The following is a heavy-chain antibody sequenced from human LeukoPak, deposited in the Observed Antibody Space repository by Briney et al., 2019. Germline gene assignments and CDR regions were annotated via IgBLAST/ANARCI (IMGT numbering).Heavy chain of an antibody. Sequence: SETLSLTCTVSGGSISSSSYYWGWIRQPPGKGLEWIGSIYYSGSTYYNPSLKSRVTISVDTSKNQFSLKLSSVTAADTAVYYCARARSSCHYGMDVWGQGTTVTVSS. J-gene: IGHJ6*02. CDR1: GGSISSSSYY. V-gene: IGHV4-39*01. CDR3: ARARSSCHYGMDV. D-gene: IGHD6-13*01. CDR2: IYYSGST.